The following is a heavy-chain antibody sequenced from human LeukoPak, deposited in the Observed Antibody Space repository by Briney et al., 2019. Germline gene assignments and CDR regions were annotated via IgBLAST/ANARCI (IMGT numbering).Heavy chain of an antibody. D-gene: IGHD1-26*01. CDR3: ARDPVGAATDDY. Sequence: SETLSLTCTVSGYSISSGYYSGWIRQPPGKGLEWIGSIYHSGSTYYNPSLKSRVTISVDTSKNQFSLNLRTVTAADTAVYYCARDPVGAATDDYWGQGTLVTVSS. V-gene: IGHV4-38-2*02. CDR2: IYHSGST. J-gene: IGHJ4*02. CDR1: GYSISSGYY.